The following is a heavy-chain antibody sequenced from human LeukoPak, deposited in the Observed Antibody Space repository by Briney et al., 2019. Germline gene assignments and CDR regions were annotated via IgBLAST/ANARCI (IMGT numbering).Heavy chain of an antibody. Sequence: SETLSLTCGVSGGSITTNWWTWVRQPPGKGLEWIGEVHLDGRTNYNPSLESRLTISVDLSENHISLRLTSVTAADTAVYYCARYGYSSGFYSFDYWGQGTLVTVSS. CDR3: ARYGYSSGFYSFDY. CDR1: GGSITTNW. J-gene: IGHJ4*02. V-gene: IGHV4-4*02. CDR2: VHLDGRT. D-gene: IGHD6-19*01.